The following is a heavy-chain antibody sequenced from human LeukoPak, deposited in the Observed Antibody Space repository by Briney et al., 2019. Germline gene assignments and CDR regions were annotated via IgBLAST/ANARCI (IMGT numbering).Heavy chain of an antibody. D-gene: IGHD5-12*01. CDR2: VSERCYST. CDR1: RFTFSSYA. V-gene: IGHV3-23*01. CDR3: ARDQGYAGTFHAFDI. J-gene: IGHJ3*02. Sequence: PGGSLRLSCAASRFTFSSYAMSWVRQAPGKGLEWVSGVSERCYSTYYAVSVKGRFTISRDNPKNMLFLQMNSLRAEDTAVYYCARDQGYAGTFHAFDIWGQGTMVTVSS.